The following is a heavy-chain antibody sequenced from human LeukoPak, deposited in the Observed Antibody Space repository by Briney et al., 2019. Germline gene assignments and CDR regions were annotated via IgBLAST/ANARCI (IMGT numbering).Heavy chain of an antibody. CDR1: GFTFSSYA. Sequence: GGSLRLSCAASGFTFSSYAMSWVRQAPGKGLEWVSAISGSGGSPNYVDSVKGRFTISRDNSKNTLYLQMKSLRAEDTAVYYCARELRYFDWFTRYYLDCWGQGTLVTVSS. CDR3: ARELRYFDWFTRYYLDC. CDR2: ISGSGGSP. J-gene: IGHJ4*02. V-gene: IGHV3-23*01. D-gene: IGHD3-9*01.